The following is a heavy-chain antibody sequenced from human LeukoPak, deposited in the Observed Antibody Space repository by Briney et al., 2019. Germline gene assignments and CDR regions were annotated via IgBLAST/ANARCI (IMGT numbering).Heavy chain of an antibody. CDR2: MNPNSGNT. V-gene: IGHV1-8*01. CDR1: GYTFASFD. CDR3: ARGPIFGSGSYFDS. Sequence: ASVKVSCKASGYTFASFDVNWVRQASGQGLEWMGWMNPNSGNTGFAQKFQGRVTMTRTTSISTACMELSSLTSEDTAVYYCARGPIFGSGSYFDSWGQGTLVTVSS. J-gene: IGHJ4*02. D-gene: IGHD3-10*01.